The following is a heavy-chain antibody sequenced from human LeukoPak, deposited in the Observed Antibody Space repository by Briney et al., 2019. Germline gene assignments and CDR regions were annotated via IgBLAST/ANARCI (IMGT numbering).Heavy chain of an antibody. V-gene: IGHV1-46*01. Sequence: ASVKVSCKASGYTFTSYYMHWVRRAPGQGLEWMGIINPSGGSTSYAQKFQGRVTMTRDTSTSTVYMELSSLRSEDTAVYYCARVYYDSSGYYPKHAFDIWGQGTMVTVSS. CDR2: INPSGGST. CDR1: GYTFTSYY. D-gene: IGHD3-22*01. CDR3: ARVYYDSSGYYPKHAFDI. J-gene: IGHJ3*02.